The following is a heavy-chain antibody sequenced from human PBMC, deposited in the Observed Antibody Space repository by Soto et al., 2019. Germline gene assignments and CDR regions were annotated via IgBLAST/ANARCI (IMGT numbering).Heavy chain of an antibody. CDR1: GLTFSNYA. V-gene: IGHV3-30-3*01. J-gene: IGHJ4*02. CDR2: ISYDGSNK. Sequence: QVQLVESGGGVAQPGRSLRLSCAASGLTFSNYAFHWVRQAPGKGLEWVSLISYDGSNKYYAGSVKGRFTISRDNSKNTVSLHMNILRVDDAAVYFCARGDAIDHHDRSAAYWGQGILVTVSS. D-gene: IGHD3-22*01. CDR3: ARGDAIDHHDRSAAY.